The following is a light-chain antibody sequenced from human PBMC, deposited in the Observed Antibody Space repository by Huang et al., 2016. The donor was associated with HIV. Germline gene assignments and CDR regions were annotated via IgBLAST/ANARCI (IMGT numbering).Light chain of an antibody. J-gene: IGKJ4*01. CDR1: QSISSW. CDR2: DAS. CDR3: QQYNSYPLT. Sequence: DIQMTQSPSTLSASVGDRVTIICRASQSISSWLAWYQQKPGKAPKLLIYDASSLESGVPSRFSGSGSGTEFTLTISSLQPDIFATYYCQQYNSYPLTFGGGTKVEIK. V-gene: IGKV1-5*02.